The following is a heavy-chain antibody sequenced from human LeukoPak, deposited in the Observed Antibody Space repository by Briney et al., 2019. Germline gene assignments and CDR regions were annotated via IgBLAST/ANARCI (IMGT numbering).Heavy chain of an antibody. CDR2: IYHSGST. CDR1: GYSISSGYY. V-gene: IGHV4-38-2*02. D-gene: IGHD3-22*01. Sequence: SETLSLTCTVSGYSISSGYYWGWIRQPPGKGLEWIGSIYHSGSTYYNPSLKSRVTISVDTSKNQFSLKLSSVTAADTAVYYCARQWYYDSSGYPPYYYGMDVWGQGTTVTVSS. CDR3: ARQWYYDSSGYPPYYYGMDV. J-gene: IGHJ6*02.